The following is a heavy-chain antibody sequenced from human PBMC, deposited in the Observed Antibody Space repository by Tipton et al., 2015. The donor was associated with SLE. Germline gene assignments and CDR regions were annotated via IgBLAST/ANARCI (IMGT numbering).Heavy chain of an antibody. CDR1: GGSISSYY. J-gene: IGHJ4*02. Sequence: TLSLTCTVSGGSISSYYWSWIRQPPGKGLEWIGYIYYSGSTYYNPSLKSRVTISVDTSKNQFSLKLSSVTAADTAVYYCARGSSWSFDYWDQGTLVTVSS. D-gene: IGHD6-13*01. V-gene: IGHV4-59*12. CDR3: ARGSSWSFDY. CDR2: IYYSGST.